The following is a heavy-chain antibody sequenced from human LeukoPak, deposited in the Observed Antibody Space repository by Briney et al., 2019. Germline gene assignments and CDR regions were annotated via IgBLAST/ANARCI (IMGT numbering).Heavy chain of an antibody. D-gene: IGHD5-24*01. Sequence: GSLRLSCAASGFTFRTFDMSWVRQGPGKGLEWVSVISGNGGSTHYADSVKGRFTISRDNSKNTLYLQMNSLRAEDTAVYYCAKDGVMAGHYLDYWGQGTLVTVSS. V-gene: IGHV3-23*01. CDR2: ISGNGGST. CDR3: AKDGVMAGHYLDY. J-gene: IGHJ4*02. CDR1: GFTFRTFD.